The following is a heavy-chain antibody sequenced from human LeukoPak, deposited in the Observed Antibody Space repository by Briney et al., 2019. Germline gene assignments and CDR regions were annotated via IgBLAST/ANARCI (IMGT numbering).Heavy chain of an antibody. Sequence: QPGGPLRLSCAASGFTFSSYEMIWVHQAPGKEREGVSCISSSGSTIYYADSVKGRFTISSDNAKNSLYLQMNSLRAEDTAVYYCAKDAREDGKDVWGQGTTVTVSS. J-gene: IGHJ6*02. CDR3: AKDAREDGKDV. CDR2: ISSSGSTI. CDR1: GFTFSSYE. V-gene: IGHV3-48*03.